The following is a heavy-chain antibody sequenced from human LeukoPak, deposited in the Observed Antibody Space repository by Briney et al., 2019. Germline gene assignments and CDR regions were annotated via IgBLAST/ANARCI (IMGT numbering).Heavy chain of an antibody. CDR1: GFTFDDYG. J-gene: IGHJ3*02. CDR3: ATVSGYSYGGSVDI. CDR2: INWNGGST. Sequence: PGGSLRLSCAASGFTFDDYGMSWVRQAPGKGLEWVSGINWNGGSTGYADSVKGRFTISRDNAKNSLYLQMNSLRAEDTALYYCATVSGYSYGGSVDIWGRGAMVTVSS. D-gene: IGHD5-18*01. V-gene: IGHV3-20*04.